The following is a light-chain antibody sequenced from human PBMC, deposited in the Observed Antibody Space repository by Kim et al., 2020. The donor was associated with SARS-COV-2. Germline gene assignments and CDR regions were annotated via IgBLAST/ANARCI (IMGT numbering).Light chain of an antibody. Sequence: QSALTQPASVSGSPGQSITLSCTGTSSDVGGYNFVSWFQQHPGKAPTILIYDVSRRPSGISNRFSGSKSSNTASLTISGLQAEDEADYYCSSYTSSSTVVFGGGTQLTVL. V-gene: IGLV2-14*01. J-gene: IGLJ3*02. CDR1: SSDVGGYNF. CDR3: SSYTSSSTVV. CDR2: DVS.